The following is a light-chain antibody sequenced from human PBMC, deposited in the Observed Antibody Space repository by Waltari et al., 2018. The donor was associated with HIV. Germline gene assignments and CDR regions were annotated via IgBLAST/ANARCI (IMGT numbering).Light chain of an antibody. J-gene: IGLJ2*01. V-gene: IGLV1-40*01. CDR1: RSNIGAGYD. CDR3: QSYDSSLSGVV. CDR2: GNT. Sequence: QSVLTQPPSVSGAPGQRVTISCTGSRSNIGAGYDVHWYQNLPGTAPKLLIYGNTNRPSGVPDRFSGSKSGTSASLAITGLQAEDEADYYCQSYDSSLSGVVFGGGTKLTVL.